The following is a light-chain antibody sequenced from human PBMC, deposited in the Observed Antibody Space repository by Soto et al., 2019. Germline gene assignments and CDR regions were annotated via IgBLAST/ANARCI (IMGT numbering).Light chain of an antibody. CDR3: QQSYTSPPWT. J-gene: IGKJ1*01. CDR1: QSISTY. Sequence: DIQMTQSPSSLSASVGYRVTISCLAGQSISTYLNWYQQKPGTAPRLLIYSASSVKAGVPPRFSGSGSGRDFTHTISSLRPEDTAIYFCQQSYTSPPWTFGQGTKVDI. CDR2: SAS. V-gene: IGKV1-39*01.